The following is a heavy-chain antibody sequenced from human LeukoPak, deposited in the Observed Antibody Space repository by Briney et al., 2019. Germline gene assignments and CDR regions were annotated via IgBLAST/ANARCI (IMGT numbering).Heavy chain of an antibody. CDR1: GGTFSSYA. CDR3: ARDLAIYYYGSGSYYSPFDY. D-gene: IGHD3-10*01. CDR2: ISAYNGNT. Sequence: ASVKVSCKASGGTFSSYAISWVRQAPGQGLEWMGWISAYNGNTNYAQKLQGRVTMTTDTSASTAYMELRSLRSDDTAVYYCARDLAIYYYGSGSYYSPFDYWGQGTLVTVSS. J-gene: IGHJ4*02. V-gene: IGHV1-18*01.